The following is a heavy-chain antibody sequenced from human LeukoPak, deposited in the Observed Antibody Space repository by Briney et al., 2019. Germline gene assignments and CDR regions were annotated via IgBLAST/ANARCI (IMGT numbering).Heavy chain of an antibody. Sequence: ASVKVSCKASGYTFTSYGISWVRQAPGQGLEWMGWMNPNSGNTGYAQKFQGRVTMTRNTSISTAYMELSSLRSEDTAVYYCARSGYGGNSFDYWGQGTLVTVSS. CDR1: GYTFTSYG. V-gene: IGHV1-8*02. D-gene: IGHD4-23*01. CDR2: MNPNSGNT. J-gene: IGHJ4*02. CDR3: ARSGYGGNSFDY.